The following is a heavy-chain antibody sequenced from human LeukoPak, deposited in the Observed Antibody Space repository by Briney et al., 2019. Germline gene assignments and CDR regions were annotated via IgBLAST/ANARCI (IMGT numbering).Heavy chain of an antibody. Sequence: PSETLSLTCTVSGYSISSGYYWGWIRQPPGKGLEWIGNIYHSGSTFYNPSLKSRVTISVDTSKNQFSLKLSSVTAADTAVYYCVGEFYCSSTSCRWGWFDPWGQGTLVTVSS. V-gene: IGHV4-38-2*02. CDR2: IYHSGST. D-gene: IGHD2-2*01. CDR3: VGEFYCSSTSCRWGWFDP. CDR1: GYSISSGYY. J-gene: IGHJ5*02.